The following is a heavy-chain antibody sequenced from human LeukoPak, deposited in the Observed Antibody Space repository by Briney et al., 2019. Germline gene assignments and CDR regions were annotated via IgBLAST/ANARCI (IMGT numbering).Heavy chain of an antibody. J-gene: IGHJ5*02. CDR3: ARHLVVVAATVSRWFDP. D-gene: IGHD2-15*01. Sequence: GESLRISCKGSGYSFTSYWISWVRQMPGKGLEWMGRFDPSDSYTKYSPSFQGHVTISADKSISTAYLQWSSLKASDTAMYYCARHLVVVAATVSRWFDPWGQGTLVTVSS. CDR2: FDPSDSYT. CDR1: GYSFTSYW. V-gene: IGHV5-10-1*01.